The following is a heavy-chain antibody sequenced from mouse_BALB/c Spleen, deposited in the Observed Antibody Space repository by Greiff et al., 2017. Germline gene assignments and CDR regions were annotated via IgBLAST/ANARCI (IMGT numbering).Heavy chain of an antibody. CDR1: GFTFSDYY. CDR2: ISDGGSYT. J-gene: IGHJ3*01. D-gene: IGHD2-4*01. CDR3: ARDKAMITFAY. V-gene: IGHV5-4*02. Sequence: DVMLVESGGGLVKPGGSLKLSCAASGFTFSDYYMYWVRQTPEKRLEWVATISDGGSYTYYPDSVKGRFTISRDNAKNNLYLQMSSLKSEDTAMYYCARDKAMITFAYWGQGTLVTVSA.